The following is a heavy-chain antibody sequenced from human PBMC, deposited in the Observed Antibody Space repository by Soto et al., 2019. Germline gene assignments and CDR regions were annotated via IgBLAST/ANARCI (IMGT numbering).Heavy chain of an antibody. CDR2: IIPILGIA. Sequence: SVKVSCTASGGTFSSYTISWVRQAPGQGLEWMGRIIPILGIANYAQKFQGRVTITADKSTSTAYMELSSLRSEDTAVYYCARGGGDIVVVVAATGAFDIWGQGTMVTVSS. D-gene: IGHD2-15*01. CDR3: ARGGGDIVVVVAATGAFDI. V-gene: IGHV1-69*02. J-gene: IGHJ3*02. CDR1: GGTFSSYT.